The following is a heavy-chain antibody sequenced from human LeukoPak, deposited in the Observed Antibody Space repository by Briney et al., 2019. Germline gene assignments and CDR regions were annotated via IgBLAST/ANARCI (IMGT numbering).Heavy chain of an antibody. CDR1: GGTFSSYA. Sequence: GASVKVSCKASGGTFSSYAISWVRQAPGQGLEWMGGIIPIFGTANYAQKFQGRVTITTDESTSTAYMELSSLRSEDTAVYYCARDASIVGSGYYYPLDYWGQGTLVTVSS. D-gene: IGHD3-3*01. CDR3: ARDASIVGSGYYYPLDY. V-gene: IGHV1-69*05. J-gene: IGHJ4*02. CDR2: IIPIFGTA.